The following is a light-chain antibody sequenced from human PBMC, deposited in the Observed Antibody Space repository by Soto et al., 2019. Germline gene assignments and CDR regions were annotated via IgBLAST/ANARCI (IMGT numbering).Light chain of an antibody. J-gene: IGKJ1*01. Sequence: EIVMTQSPATLSVSPGARATLSCRASQNLNSNLAWYQQKPGQAPRLLIYETSIRATGIPGRFSGSGSGTDFTLTISSLQSEDFATYYCLQLDSYPRTFGQGTKVDI. CDR1: QNLNSN. V-gene: IGKV3-15*01. CDR3: LQLDSYPRT. CDR2: ETS.